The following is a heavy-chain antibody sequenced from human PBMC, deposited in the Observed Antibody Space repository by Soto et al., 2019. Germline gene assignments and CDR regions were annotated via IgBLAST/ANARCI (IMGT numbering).Heavy chain of an antibody. CDR2: IIPILGIA. J-gene: IGHJ6*03. CDR3: ARGWDPNDYGGHYYYYYMDV. Sequence: QVQLVQSGAEVKKPGSSVKVSCKASGGTFSSYTISWVRQAPGQRLEWMGRIIPILGIANYAQKLQGRVTITADKSTSTAYMELSSLRSEDTAVYYCARGWDPNDYGGHYYYYYMDVWGKGTTVTVSS. D-gene: IGHD4-17*01. V-gene: IGHV1-69*02. CDR1: GGTFSSYT.